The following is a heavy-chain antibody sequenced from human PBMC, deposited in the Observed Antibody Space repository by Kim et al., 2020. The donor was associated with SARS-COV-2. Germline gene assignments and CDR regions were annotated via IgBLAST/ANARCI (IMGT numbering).Heavy chain of an antibody. D-gene: IGHD5-18*01. V-gene: IGHV4-34*01. CDR3: ARGGYSYGMYYFDY. Sequence: PSLKSRVTISVDTSKNQFSLKLSAVTAADTAVYYCARGGYSYGMYYFDYWGQGTLVTVSS. J-gene: IGHJ4*02.